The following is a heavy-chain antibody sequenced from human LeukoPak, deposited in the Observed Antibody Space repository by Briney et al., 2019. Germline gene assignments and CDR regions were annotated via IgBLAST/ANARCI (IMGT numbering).Heavy chain of an antibody. J-gene: IGHJ4*02. D-gene: IGHD2-2*01. Sequence: PGGSLRLSCAASGFTFSSYAMHWVRQAPGKGLEWVAVISYDGSNKYYADSVKGRFTISRDNSKNTLYLQMNSLRAEDTAVYYCASRGGVVPADFGGQGPLVTVSS. V-gene: IGHV3-30*01. CDR1: GFTFSSYA. CDR2: ISYDGSNK. CDR3: ASRGGVVPADF.